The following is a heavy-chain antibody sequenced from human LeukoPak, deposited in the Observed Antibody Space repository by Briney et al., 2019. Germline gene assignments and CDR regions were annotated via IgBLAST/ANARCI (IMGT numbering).Heavy chain of an antibody. J-gene: IGHJ4*02. Sequence: AGGSLRLSCAASGFIVSGDYMSWVRQAPGKGLEWVAIIYTGGSTYYADSVKGRFTISRDNSKNTLYLQMNSLRAEDTAVYYCAKVAAAFDYWGQETLVTVSS. V-gene: IGHV3-66*01. D-gene: IGHD6-25*01. CDR3: AKVAAAFDY. CDR2: IYTGGST. CDR1: GFIVSGDY.